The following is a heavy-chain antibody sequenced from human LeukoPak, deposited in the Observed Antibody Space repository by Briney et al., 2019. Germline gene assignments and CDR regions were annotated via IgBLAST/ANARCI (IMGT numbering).Heavy chain of an antibody. V-gene: IGHV3-15*01. CDR1: GFTFSNAW. Sequence: GGSLRLSCAASGFTFSNAWMSWVRQAPGKGLEWVGRIKSETDGGTTDYAAPVKGRFTISRDDSKNTLYLQMNSPKTEDTAVYYCTTPLAMGVDYWGQGTLVTVSS. D-gene: IGHD1-26*01. CDR3: TTPLAMGVDY. CDR2: IKSETDGGTT. J-gene: IGHJ4*02.